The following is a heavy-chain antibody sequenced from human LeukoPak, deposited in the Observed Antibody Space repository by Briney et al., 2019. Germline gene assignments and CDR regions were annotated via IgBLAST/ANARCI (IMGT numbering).Heavy chain of an antibody. D-gene: IGHD1-14*01. CDR1: GFSFNKYS. CDR3: AQDVRIEEVPLLGPGF. V-gene: IGHV3-30*02. J-gene: IGHJ4*02. CDR2: IQYDDSVK. Sequence: GGSLRLSCTASGFSFNKYSTHWVRQAPGKGRKWVIFIQYDDSVKFYAYSVKGRFSISRDNSKNTVYLQMNSLRSEVTGLYFCAQDVRIEEVPLLGPGFWGQGTLVTVSS.